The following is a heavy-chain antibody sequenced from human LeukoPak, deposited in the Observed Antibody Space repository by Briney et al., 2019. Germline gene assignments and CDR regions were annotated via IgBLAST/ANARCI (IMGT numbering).Heavy chain of an antibody. Sequence: ASVKVSCKASGYTFTSYGISWVRQAPGQGLEWMGGIIPIFGTANYAQKFQGRVTITTDESTSTAYMELSSLRSEDTAVYYCARGGMGYCSSTSCYDYFDYWGQGTLVTVSS. D-gene: IGHD2-2*01. CDR3: ARGGMGYCSSTSCYDYFDY. V-gene: IGHV1-69*05. CDR1: GYTFTSYG. J-gene: IGHJ4*02. CDR2: IIPIFGTA.